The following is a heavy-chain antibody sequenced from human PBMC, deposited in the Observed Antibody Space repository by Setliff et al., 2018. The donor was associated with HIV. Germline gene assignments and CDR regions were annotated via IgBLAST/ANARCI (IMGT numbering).Heavy chain of an antibody. CDR1: GESISSGGYY. J-gene: IGHJ4*02. Sequence: LSLTCSVSGESISSGGYYWSWIRQPAGKGLEWIGHIYTSGSTNYNPSLKSRATISVDMSKNQFSLKLSSVTAADTAVYYCARDSDVAGPYFFDYWGQGTLVTVSS. CDR3: ARDSDVAGPYFFDY. V-gene: IGHV4-61*09. D-gene: IGHD6-19*01. CDR2: IYTSGST.